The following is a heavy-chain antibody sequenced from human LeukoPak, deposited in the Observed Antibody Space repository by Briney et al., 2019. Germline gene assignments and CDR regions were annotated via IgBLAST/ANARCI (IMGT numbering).Heavy chain of an antibody. J-gene: IGHJ4*02. V-gene: IGHV3-48*03. CDR2: ISASGTIT. CDR1: GFTFSSYE. CDR3: AKAFGTNGYFQLPIDF. D-gene: IGHD2-8*01. Sequence: GGSLRLSCAASGFTFSSYEMNWVRQAPGKGLEWISYISASGTITHYADSVEGRFTISRDNAKNSLYLQMNSLRAEDTAVYYCAKAFGTNGYFQLPIDFWGQGTLVTVSS.